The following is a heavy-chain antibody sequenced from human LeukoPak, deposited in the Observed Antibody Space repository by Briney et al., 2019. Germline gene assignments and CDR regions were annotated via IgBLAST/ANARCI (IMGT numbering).Heavy chain of an antibody. Sequence: PGGSLRLSCAASGFTFSSYGMHWVRQAPGKGLEWVAFIRYDGSEKYYADSVKGRFTISRDNSKNTLYLQMNSLRAEDTAVYYCAKGFDFHFDYWGQGTLVTVSS. V-gene: IGHV3-30*02. CDR3: AKGFDFHFDY. J-gene: IGHJ4*02. CDR2: IRYDGSEK. CDR1: GFTFSSYG. D-gene: IGHD3-9*01.